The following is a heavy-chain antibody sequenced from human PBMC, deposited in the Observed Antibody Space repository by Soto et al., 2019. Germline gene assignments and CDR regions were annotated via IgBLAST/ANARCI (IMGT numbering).Heavy chain of an antibody. D-gene: IGHD2-2*01. J-gene: IGHJ5*02. CDR1: GYTFTSYG. CDR2: ISAYNGNT. CDR3: ARDDCSSTSCYEVWFDP. V-gene: IGHV1-18*01. Sequence: ASVKVSFKASGYTFTSYGISWVRQAPGQGLEWMGWISAYNGNTNYAQKLQGRVTMTTDTSTSTAYMELRSLRSDDTAVYYCARDDCSSTSCYEVWFDPWGQGTLVTVSS.